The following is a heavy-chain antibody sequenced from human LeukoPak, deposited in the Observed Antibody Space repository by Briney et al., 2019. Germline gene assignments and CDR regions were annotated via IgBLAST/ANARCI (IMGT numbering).Heavy chain of an antibody. J-gene: IGHJ4*02. D-gene: IGHD2-21*02. CDR2: INPNSGGT. CDR1: GYTFTGYY. Sequence: ASVRGSCKASGYTFTGYYMHWVRQAPGQGLEWMGWINPNSGGTDYAQKFQGRVTMTRDTSISTAYMELSRLRSDDTAVYYCARDGGAYCGGDCYFADVYWGQGTRLTVSS. V-gene: IGHV1-2*02. CDR3: ARDGGAYCGGDCYFADVY.